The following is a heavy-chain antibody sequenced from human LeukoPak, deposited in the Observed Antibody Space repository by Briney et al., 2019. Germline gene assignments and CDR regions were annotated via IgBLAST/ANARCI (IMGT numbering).Heavy chain of an antibody. D-gene: IGHD2-21*02. J-gene: IGHJ3*02. Sequence: PGGSLRLSCAASGFTFSIYAMSWVRQAPGKGLEWVSAIINSVDTTYYAASVKGRFTISRDNSKNTLYLQMNSLRAEDTAVYYCAKCNGGDCYKDPFDIWGQGTMVTVSS. CDR2: IINSVDTT. V-gene: IGHV3-23*01. CDR3: AKCNGGDCYKDPFDI. CDR1: GFTFSIYA.